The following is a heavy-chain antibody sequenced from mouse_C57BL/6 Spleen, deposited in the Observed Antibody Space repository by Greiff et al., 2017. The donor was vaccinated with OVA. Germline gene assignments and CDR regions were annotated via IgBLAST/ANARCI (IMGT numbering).Heavy chain of an antibody. J-gene: IGHJ2*01. CDR3: ARDRGEGYFDY. V-gene: IGHV5-4*01. D-gene: IGHD3-1*01. CDR1: GFTFSSYA. CDR2: ISDGGSYT. Sequence: VQLKESGGGLVKPGGSLKLSCAASGFTFSSYAMSWVRQTPEKRLEWVATISDGGSYTYYPDNVKGRFTISRDNAKNNLYLQMSHLKSEDTAMYYCARDRGEGYFDYWGQGTTLTVSS.